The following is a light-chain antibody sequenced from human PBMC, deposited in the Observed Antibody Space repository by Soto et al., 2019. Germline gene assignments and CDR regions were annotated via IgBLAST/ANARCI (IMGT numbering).Light chain of an antibody. Sequence: SSELTQPLSVSVALGQTARITCGGNNIGSKNVHWYQQKPGQAPVLVIYRDSNRPSGIPERFSGSNSGNTATLTISRAQDGDEADYYCQVWDSSHVVFGGGTKLTVL. CDR2: RDS. J-gene: IGLJ2*01. CDR3: QVWDSSHVV. CDR1: NIGSKN. V-gene: IGLV3-9*01.